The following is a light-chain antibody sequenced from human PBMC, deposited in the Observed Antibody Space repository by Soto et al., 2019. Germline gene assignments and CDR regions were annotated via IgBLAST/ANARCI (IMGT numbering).Light chain of an antibody. CDR1: GGSIASNY. V-gene: IGLV6-57*04. CDR3: QSYDTSNLV. CDR2: EDN. J-gene: IGLJ2*01. Sequence: NFMLTQPHSVSESPGKTVTISCTRSGGSIASNYMQWYQQRPGSAPTTVIYEDNQRPSGVPARFSGSIDTSSNSASLTISGLKTEDEADYYCQSYDTSNLVFGGGTKVTVL.